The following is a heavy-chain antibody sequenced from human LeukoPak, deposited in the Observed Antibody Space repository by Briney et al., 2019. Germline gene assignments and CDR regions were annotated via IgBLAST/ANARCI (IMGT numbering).Heavy chain of an antibody. CDR2: INVGGRT. CDR1: GFTFRDYV. V-gene: IGHV3-23*01. D-gene: IGHD1-1*01. CDR3: AKGYTKENTNWP. J-gene: IGHJ5*02. Sequence: PGGSLRLSCAASGFTFRDYVMTWVRQAPGKGLEWVSTINVGGRTDYADSVKGRFTISRDNSNNTLYLQLSSLRVDDTAVYYCAKGYTKENTNWPWGQGTLVTVSS.